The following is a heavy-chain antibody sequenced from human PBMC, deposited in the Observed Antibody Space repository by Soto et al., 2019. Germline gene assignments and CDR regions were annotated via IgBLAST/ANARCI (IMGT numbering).Heavy chain of an antibody. J-gene: IGHJ4*02. CDR2: INQSGAT. D-gene: IGHD3-10*01. CDR3: ARGSYYASGSSFPY. V-gene: IGHV4-34*01. Sequence: QLQQWGAGLLKPSETLSLTCAVYNGSFSKYYWNWIRQSPGKGLEWIGEINQSGATNYNPSLKSRVTISVDTSKNQFSLKLKSLTAADTAVYYCARGSYYASGSSFPYWGQGTLVTVSS. CDR1: NGSFSKYY.